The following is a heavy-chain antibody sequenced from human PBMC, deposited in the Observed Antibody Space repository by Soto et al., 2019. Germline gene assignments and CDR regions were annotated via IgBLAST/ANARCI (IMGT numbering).Heavy chain of an antibody. Sequence: EVQLVESGGGLVKPGGSLRLSCAASGFTFSSYSMSWVRQAPGKGLEWVSSISSSSSYIYYADSVKGRFTISRDNAKNARYLQMNSLRAEDTAVYYCARDPGVSTDWYFALWGRGTLVTVSS. CDR3: ARDPGVSTDWYFAL. D-gene: IGHD4-4*01. V-gene: IGHV3-21*01. CDR1: GFTFSSYS. J-gene: IGHJ2*01. CDR2: ISSSSSYI.